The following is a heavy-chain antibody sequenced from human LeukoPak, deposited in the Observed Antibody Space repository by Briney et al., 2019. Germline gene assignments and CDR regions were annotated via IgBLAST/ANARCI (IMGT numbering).Heavy chain of an antibody. V-gene: IGHV3-11*01. CDR3: ARDSPVRNDGWPLFDY. Sequence: GGSLRLSCAASGFNFDDYYMSWIRQSPGKGLEWIAYISSSGSTIYYADSMEGRFTISRDNAKNSLYPQMNSLRAEDTAIYYCARDSPVRNDGWPLFDYWGQGTLVTVSS. J-gene: IGHJ4*02. CDR2: ISSSGSTI. CDR1: GFNFDDYY. D-gene: IGHD1-1*01.